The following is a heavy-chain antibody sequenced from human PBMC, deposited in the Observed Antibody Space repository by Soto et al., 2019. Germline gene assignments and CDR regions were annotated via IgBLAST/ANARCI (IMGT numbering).Heavy chain of an antibody. D-gene: IGHD4-4*01. CDR3: TRDPYHYTYYGLDV. Sequence: EVQLVESGGGLVQPGGSLRLSCAASGFAFSSHWMDWVRQTPGKGLVWVGRISSDGSIITYADSVKGRFTISRDNAKNTLYLLLNSRRVEDAAVYFCTRDPYHYTYYGLDVWGQGTTVSFSS. CDR1: GFAFSSHW. CDR2: ISSDGSII. V-gene: IGHV3-74*03. J-gene: IGHJ6*02.